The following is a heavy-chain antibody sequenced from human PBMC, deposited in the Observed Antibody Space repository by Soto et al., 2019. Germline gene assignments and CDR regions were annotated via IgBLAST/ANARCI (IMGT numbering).Heavy chain of an antibody. D-gene: IGHD3-3*01. CDR1: GFTFSSYA. CDR2: MSGSGGST. CDR3: AKDGDYDFWSGYHPLSYYYYGMDV. V-gene: IGHV3-23*01. J-gene: IGHJ6*02. Sequence: EVQLLESGGGLVQPGGSLRLSCAASGFTFSSYAMSWVRQAPGKGLEWVSAMSGSGGSTYYADSVKGRFTISRDNSKNTLYLQMNSLRAEDTAVYYCAKDGDYDFWSGYHPLSYYYYGMDVWGQGTTVTVSS.